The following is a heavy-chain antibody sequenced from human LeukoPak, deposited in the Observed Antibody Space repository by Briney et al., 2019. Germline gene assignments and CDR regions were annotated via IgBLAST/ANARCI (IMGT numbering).Heavy chain of an antibody. CDR2: IYWNDDK. Sequence: SGPTLVNPTQTLTLTCTFSGFSLSTSGVGVGWIRQPPGKALELLALIYWNDDKRYSPSLKSRLTITKDTSKNQVVLTMTNMDPVDTATYYCAHTFTIFGVVTHHNWFDPWGQGTLVTVSS. D-gene: IGHD3-3*01. J-gene: IGHJ5*02. CDR1: GFSLSTSGVG. CDR3: AHTFTIFGVVTHHNWFDP. V-gene: IGHV2-5*01.